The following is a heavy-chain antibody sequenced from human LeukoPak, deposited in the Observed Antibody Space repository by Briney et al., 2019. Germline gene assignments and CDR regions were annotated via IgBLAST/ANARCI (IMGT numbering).Heavy chain of an antibody. CDR3: ARDLSSDWRNPYYFDY. D-gene: IGHD3-22*01. CDR1: GYTFTSYD. V-gene: IGHV1-8*01. Sequence: GASVKVSCKASGYTFTSYDINWVRQAPGQGLEWMGWMNPNSGNTVYAQKLQGRVTMTTDTSTSTAYMELRSLRSDDTAVYYCARDLSSDWRNPYYFDYWGQGTLVTVSS. CDR2: MNPNSGNT. J-gene: IGHJ4*02.